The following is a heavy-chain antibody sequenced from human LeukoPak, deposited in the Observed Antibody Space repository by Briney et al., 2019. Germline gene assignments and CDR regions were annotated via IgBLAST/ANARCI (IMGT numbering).Heavy chain of an antibody. CDR2: IYTSGST. J-gene: IGHJ3*02. CDR3: ARAPRSRYNWNPDAFDI. D-gene: IGHD1-1*01. CDR1: GGSISSYY. Sequence: SETLSLTCTVSGGSISSYYWSWIRQPAGKGLEWIGRIYTSGSTNYNPSLKSRVTMSVDTSKNQFSLKLSSVTAADTAVYYCARAPRSRYNWNPDAFDIWGQGTMVTVSS. V-gene: IGHV4-4*07.